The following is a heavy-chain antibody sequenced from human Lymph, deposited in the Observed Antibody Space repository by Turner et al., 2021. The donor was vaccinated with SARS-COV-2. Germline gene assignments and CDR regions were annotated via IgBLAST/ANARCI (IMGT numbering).Heavy chain of an antibody. Sequence: QVQLVQSGAEAKKPGASVKVSCKASGSTFTGYYMHWVRQAPGQGLEGMGWINPNSGGTNYAQKFQGRVTMTRDTSISTAYMELSRLRSDDTAVYYCARSRDLQSMVRGVDPFDYWGQGTLVTVSS. D-gene: IGHD3-10*01. CDR2: INPNSGGT. CDR1: GSTFTGYY. CDR3: ARSRDLQSMVRGVDPFDY. V-gene: IGHV1-2*02. J-gene: IGHJ4*02.